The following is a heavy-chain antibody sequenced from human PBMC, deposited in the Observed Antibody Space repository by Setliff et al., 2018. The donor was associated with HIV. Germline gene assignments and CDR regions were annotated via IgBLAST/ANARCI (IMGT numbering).Heavy chain of an antibody. CDR2: IIPILGTA. J-gene: IGHJ6*03. D-gene: IGHD3-3*01. V-gene: IGHV1-69*13. CDR3: VRGVQSPPHYSYYYMDV. CDR1: GGIFSSYA. Sequence: GASVKVSCKASGGIFSSYAISWVRQAPGQGLEWMGGIIPILGTANYAQKFQDRVTITADESTTTAYMELSSLRFDDTAMYYCVRGVQSPPHYSYYYMDVWGEGTMVTVSS.